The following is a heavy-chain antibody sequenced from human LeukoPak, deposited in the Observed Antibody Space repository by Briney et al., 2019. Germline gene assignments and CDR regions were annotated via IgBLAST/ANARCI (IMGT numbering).Heavy chain of an antibody. CDR1: GFTFSNYA. Sequence: PGGSLRLSCAASGFTFSNYAMSWVRQAPEKGLEWVSALSASGATTHYADSVKGRFTISRDNSKNTLYLQMNSLRAEDTAVYYCAKDSRGNYVAWLDPWGQGTLVTVSS. V-gene: IGHV3-23*01. CDR3: AKDSRGNYVAWLDP. D-gene: IGHD4-11*01. CDR2: LSASGATT. J-gene: IGHJ5*02.